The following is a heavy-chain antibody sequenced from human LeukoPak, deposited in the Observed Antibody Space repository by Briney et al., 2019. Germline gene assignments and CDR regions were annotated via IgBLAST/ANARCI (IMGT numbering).Heavy chain of an antibody. CDR1: GFTFSSYW. Sequence: GGSLRLSCAASGFTFSSYWMHWVRQAPGKGLVWVSRINTDGSSTTYADSVKGRFTISRDNAKNTLYLQMNSLRAEDTARYYCLWLGELFTLGAQGTLVTVSS. D-gene: IGHD3-10*01. CDR2: INTDGSST. J-gene: IGHJ4*02. CDR3: LWLGELFTL. V-gene: IGHV3-74*01.